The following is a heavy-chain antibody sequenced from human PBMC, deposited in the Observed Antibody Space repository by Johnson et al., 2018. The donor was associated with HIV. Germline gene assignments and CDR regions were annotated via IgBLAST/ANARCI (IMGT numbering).Heavy chain of an antibody. CDR1: GFTFSSYA. V-gene: IGHV3-30*04. CDR3: ARECSGGSCYPLDHDAFDI. J-gene: IGHJ3*02. D-gene: IGHD2-15*01. Sequence: VESGGGVVQPGRSLRLSCAASGFTFSSYAMHWVRQAPGKGLEWVAVISYDGSNKYYADSVKGLFTISRDNSKNTLYLQMNSLRAEDTAVYYCARECSGGSCYPLDHDAFDIWGQGTMVTVSS. CDR2: ISYDGSNK.